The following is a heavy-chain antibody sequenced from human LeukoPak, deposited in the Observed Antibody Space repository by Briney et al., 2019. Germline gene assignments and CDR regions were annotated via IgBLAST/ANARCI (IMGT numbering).Heavy chain of an antibody. CDR1: GGSISSSSYY. D-gene: IGHD2-15*01. J-gene: IGHJ3*02. Sequence: SETLSLTCTVSGGSISSSSYYWGWIRQPPGKGLEWIGSIYYSGSTYYNPSLKSRVTISVDTSKNQFSLKLSSVTAAGTAVYYCARRSGRLDAFDIWGQGTMVTVSS. V-gene: IGHV4-39*01. CDR3: ARRSGRLDAFDI. CDR2: IYYSGST.